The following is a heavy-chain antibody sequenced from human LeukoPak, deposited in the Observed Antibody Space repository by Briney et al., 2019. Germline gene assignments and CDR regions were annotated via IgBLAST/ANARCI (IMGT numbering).Heavy chain of an antibody. CDR1: GGSINNSNFY. V-gene: IGHV4-39*07. CDR2: VYYSGST. CDR3: ARAMEDDAFDI. J-gene: IGHJ3*02. D-gene: IGHD3-10*01. Sequence: PSETLSLTCTVSGGSINNSNFYWGWIRKPPGKGLEWIGNVYYSGSTNYNPSLKSRVTISVDTSKNQFSLKLSSVTAADTAVYYCARAMEDDAFDIWGQGTMVTVSS.